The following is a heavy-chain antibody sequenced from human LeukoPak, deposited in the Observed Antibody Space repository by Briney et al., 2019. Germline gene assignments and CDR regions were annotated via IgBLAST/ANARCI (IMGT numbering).Heavy chain of an antibody. CDR2: ISSSGSTI. Sequence: GGSLRLSCAASGFTFSDYYMSWIRQAPGKGLEWVSYISSSGSTIYYADSVKGRFTISRDNAKNSLYLQMNSLRAEDTAVYYCARDALEYSSSSGQDWGQGTLVTVSS. CDR3: ARDALEYSSSSGQD. D-gene: IGHD6-6*01. V-gene: IGHV3-11*04. CDR1: GFTFSDYY. J-gene: IGHJ4*02.